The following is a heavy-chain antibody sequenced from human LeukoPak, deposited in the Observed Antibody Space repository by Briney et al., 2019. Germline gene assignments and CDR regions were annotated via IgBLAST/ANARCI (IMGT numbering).Heavy chain of an antibody. D-gene: IGHD3-9*01. CDR3: ARGVLRYFDWLLSDAFDI. CDR2: MNPNSGNT. CDR1: GYTFTSYD. V-gene: IGHV1-8*01. Sequence: ASVKVSCKASGYTFTSYDINWVRQATGQGLEWMGWMNPNSGNTGYAQKCQGRVTMTRSTSISTAYMELSSLRSEDTAVYYCARGVLRYFDWLLSDAFDIWGQGTMVTVSS. J-gene: IGHJ3*02.